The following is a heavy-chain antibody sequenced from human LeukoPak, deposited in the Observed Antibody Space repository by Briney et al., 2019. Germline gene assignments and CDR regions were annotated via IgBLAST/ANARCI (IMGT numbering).Heavy chain of an antibody. CDR3: ARVFGSSWYGSDY. V-gene: IGHV3-11*04. D-gene: IGHD6-13*01. CDR1: GFTFSDYY. CDR2: ISSSGSTI. J-gene: IGHJ4*02. Sequence: GGSLRLSCAASGFTFSDYYMSWIRQAPGKGLEWVSYISSSGSTIYYADSVKGRFTISRDNSKNTLYLQMNSLRAEDTAVYYCARVFGSSWYGSDYWGQGTLVTVSS.